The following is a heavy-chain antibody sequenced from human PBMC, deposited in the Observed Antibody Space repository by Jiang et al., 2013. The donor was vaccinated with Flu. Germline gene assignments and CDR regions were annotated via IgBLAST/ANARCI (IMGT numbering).Heavy chain of an antibody. V-gene: IGHV3-30*18. CDR2: ISFDGSNQ. CDR3: AKVDYDYIWGSPDY. Sequence: SGFTFSSYAIHWVRQAPGKGLEWVAVISFDGSNQYYADSVKGRFTISRDNSNNTLFLQMNSLRAEDTAVYYCAKVDYDYIWGSPDYWGQGTLVTVSS. CDR1: GFTFSSYA. D-gene: IGHD3-16*01. J-gene: IGHJ4*02.